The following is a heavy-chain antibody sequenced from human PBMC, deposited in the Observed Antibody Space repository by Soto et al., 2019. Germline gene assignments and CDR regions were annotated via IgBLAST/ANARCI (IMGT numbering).Heavy chain of an antibody. V-gene: IGHV3-30-3*01. D-gene: IGHD3-3*01. J-gene: IGHJ4*02. CDR3: ARTGFWSGSAFDY. CDR2: ISYDGSNK. Sequence: GGSLRLSCAASGFTFSSYAIHWVRQAPGKGLEWVAVISYDGSNKYYADSVKGRFTISRDNSKNTLYLQMNSLRAEDTAVYYCARTGFWSGSAFDYWGQGTLVTVSS. CDR1: GFTFSSYA.